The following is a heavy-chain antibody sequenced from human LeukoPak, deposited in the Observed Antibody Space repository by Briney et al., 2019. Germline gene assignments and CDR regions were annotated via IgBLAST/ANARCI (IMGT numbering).Heavy chain of an antibody. CDR1: GGSMSRSGYY. V-gene: IGHV4-39*01. CDR2: IYYSGRT. Sequence: PSETLSLTCTVSGGSMSRSGYYWGWIRQPPGKGLEWIGSIYYSGRTYYNPSLKSRVTISVDTSKSQFSLKLSSVTAADTAVYYCARPSSAYCGSGCYQRVIFDFWGQGILVTVSS. CDR3: ARPSSAYCGSGCYQRVIFDF. J-gene: IGHJ4*02. D-gene: IGHD2-21*02.